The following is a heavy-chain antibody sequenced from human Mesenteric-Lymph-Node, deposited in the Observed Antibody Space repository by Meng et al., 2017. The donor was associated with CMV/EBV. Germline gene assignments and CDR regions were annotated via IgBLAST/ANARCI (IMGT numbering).Heavy chain of an antibody. Sequence: CKASGYIFTDYYMHWVRQAPGQGLEWMGLINPGGGNTRYAQKFQGRVAMTRDTSTSTVYMELSSLRSEDTAVYYCARGFLGDYGDFAYWGQGTLVTVSS. CDR3: ARGFLGDYGDFAY. D-gene: IGHD4-17*01. CDR2: INPGGGNT. J-gene: IGHJ4*02. V-gene: IGHV1-46*01. CDR1: GYIFTDYY.